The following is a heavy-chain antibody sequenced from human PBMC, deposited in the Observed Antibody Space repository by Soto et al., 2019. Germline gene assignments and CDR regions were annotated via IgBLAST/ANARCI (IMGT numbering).Heavy chain of an antibody. CDR2: IKEDGSEK. D-gene: IGHD6-13*01. J-gene: IGHJ6*02. Sequence: EVQLVESGGGLVQPGGSLRLSCAASGFTFSSDWMTWVRQAPGKGLEWVANIKEDGSEKYYVDSVKGRFTISRDNAKKSLYLQMSSLRAEDTAVYYCARGIQQLDSWGRGTTVTVSS. CDR1: GFTFSSDW. V-gene: IGHV3-7*03. CDR3: ARGIQQLDS.